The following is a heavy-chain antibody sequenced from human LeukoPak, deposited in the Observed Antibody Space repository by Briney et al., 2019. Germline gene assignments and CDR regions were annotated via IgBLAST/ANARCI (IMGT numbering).Heavy chain of an antibody. V-gene: IGHV3-11*04. CDR3: AQGPRIAAAGYYYYYYMDV. D-gene: IGHD6-13*01. Sequence: TGGSLRLSCAASGFTFSDYYMAWIRQAPGKGLEFISYMSSRSGTTLYANSVKGRFTVSRDNAMNSLHLQMNSLRAEDTAVYYCAQGPRIAAAGYYYYYYMDVWGKGTTVTISS. CDR2: MSSRSGTT. J-gene: IGHJ6*03. CDR1: GFTFSDYY.